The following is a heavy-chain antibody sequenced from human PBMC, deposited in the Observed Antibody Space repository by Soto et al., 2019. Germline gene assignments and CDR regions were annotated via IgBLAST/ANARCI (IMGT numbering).Heavy chain of an antibody. D-gene: IGHD1-26*01. CDR3: ARGDRGAFDI. CDR2: IHSDGSST. J-gene: IGHJ3*02. V-gene: IGHV3-74*01. CDR1: GFTFSYYW. Sequence: EVQLVESGGGLVQPGESLRLSCVASGFTFSYYWMHWVRQGPGKGLVWVSRIHSDGSSTTYADSVKGRFTISSDNAKNTLYLQMNSLRAEDTAVYYCARGDRGAFDIWGQGTVVTVSS.